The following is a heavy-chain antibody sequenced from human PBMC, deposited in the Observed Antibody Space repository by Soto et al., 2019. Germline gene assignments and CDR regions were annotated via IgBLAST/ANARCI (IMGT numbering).Heavy chain of an antibody. CDR3: ARDQWLAIAAAGTSEFYYYYGMDV. CDR2: IYYSGST. D-gene: IGHD6-13*01. Sequence: SETLSLTCTVPGGSISSYYWSWIRQPPGKGPEWIGYIYYSGSTNYNPSLKSRVTISVDTSKNQFSLKLSSVTAADTAVYYCARDQWLAIAAAGTSEFYYYYGMDVWGQGTTVTVSS. V-gene: IGHV4-59*01. CDR1: GGSISSYY. J-gene: IGHJ6*02.